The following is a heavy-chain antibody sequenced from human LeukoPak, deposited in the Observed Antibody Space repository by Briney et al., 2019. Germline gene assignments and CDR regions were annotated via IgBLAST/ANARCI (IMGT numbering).Heavy chain of an antibody. Sequence: GGSLRLSGATSGFPFETNAMSWVRQAPGKGLEWVATIGNTETFYADSVTGRFTISRDNSKNTVNLQVNRLRVEDTAIYYCAKDWIQFNRVFDCFDSWGQGTLVTVSS. J-gene: IGHJ4*02. V-gene: IGHV3-23*01. CDR2: IGNTET. D-gene: IGHD5-18*01. CDR1: GFPFETNA. CDR3: AKDWIQFNRVFDCFDS.